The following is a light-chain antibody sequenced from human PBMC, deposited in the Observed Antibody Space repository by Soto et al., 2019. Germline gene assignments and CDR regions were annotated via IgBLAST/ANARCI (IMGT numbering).Light chain of an antibody. Sequence: AIRMTQSPSSLSASTGDRVTITCRASQGISSYLAWYQQKPGKAPKFLIYAASTLQSGVPSRFSGSGSGTDFTLTISCLQSEDFATYYCQQYYSYTWTVGQGTKADIK. CDR2: AAS. J-gene: IGKJ1*01. V-gene: IGKV1-8*01. CDR3: QQYYSYTWT. CDR1: QGISSY.